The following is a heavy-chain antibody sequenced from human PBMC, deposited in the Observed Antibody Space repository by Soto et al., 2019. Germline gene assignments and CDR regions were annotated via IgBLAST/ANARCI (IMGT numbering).Heavy chain of an antibody. CDR3: ARDDGEGGMDV. J-gene: IGHJ6*02. CDR1: GGTFGDSG. CDR2: ILPVFRTP. Sequence: QMHLVQSGPEVRKPGSSVKVSCKASGGTFGDSGIAWVRHAPGHGLERMGGILPVFRTPRNAKKFEGRASLTVDEVTNTSFMELHSLRPEDTATYYCARDDGEGGMDVWGQGTTVIV. D-gene: IGHD3-10*01. V-gene: IGHV1-69*01.